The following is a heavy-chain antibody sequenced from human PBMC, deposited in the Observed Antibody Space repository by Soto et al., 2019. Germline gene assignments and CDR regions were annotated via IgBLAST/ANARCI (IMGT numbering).Heavy chain of an antibody. J-gene: IGHJ2*01. V-gene: IGHV5-51*01. CDR3: ARQAYSSSHWYFDL. CDR1: GYSCTIYS. D-gene: IGHD6-6*01. Sequence: VEFLNLSCKCSGYSCTIYSIGWVRQMPWKGLEWMGIIYPGDSDTRYSPSFQGQVTISADKSISTAYLQWSSLKASDTAMYYCARQAYSSSHWYFDLWGRGPLVTVSS. CDR2: IYPGDSDT.